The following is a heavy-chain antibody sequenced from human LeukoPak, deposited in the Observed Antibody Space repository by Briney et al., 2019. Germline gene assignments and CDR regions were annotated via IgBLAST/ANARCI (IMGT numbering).Heavy chain of an antibody. CDR2: FDPEDGET. D-gene: IGHD4-23*01. V-gene: IGHV1-24*01. Sequence: EASVKVSCKISGYTLTELSMHWVRQAPGKGLEWMGGFDPEDGETIYAQKFQGRVTMTEDTSTDTAYMELSSLRSEDTAVYYCATVPTVVTLEDYAEYFQHWGQGTLVTVSS. CDR3: ATVPTVVTLEDYAEYFQH. J-gene: IGHJ1*01. CDR1: GYTLTELS.